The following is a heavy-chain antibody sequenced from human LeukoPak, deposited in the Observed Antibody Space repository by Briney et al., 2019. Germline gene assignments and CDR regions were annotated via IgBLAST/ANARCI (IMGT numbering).Heavy chain of an antibody. Sequence: GASVKVSCKASGYTFTGYYMHWVRQAPGKGLEWVAVISYDGSNKYYADSVKGRFTISRDNSKNTLYLQMNSLRAEDTAVYYCARERGGGEHAFDIWGKGTLFTASS. CDR3: ARERGGGEHAFDI. D-gene: IGHD7-27*01. V-gene: IGHV3-30*04. CDR1: GYTFTGYY. CDR2: ISYDGSNK. J-gene: IGHJ3*02.